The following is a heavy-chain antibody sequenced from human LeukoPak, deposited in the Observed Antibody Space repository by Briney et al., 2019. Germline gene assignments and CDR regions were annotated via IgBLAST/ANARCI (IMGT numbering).Heavy chain of an antibody. CDR3: AREIRRYFDWSSDNGFFDY. D-gene: IGHD3-9*01. V-gene: IGHV3-53*01. Sequence: GGSLRLSCAASGFTVSGNYMSWVRQAPGKGLEWVSVIYSGGSTYYADSVKGRFTISRDNSKNTLYLQMNSLRAEDTAVYYCAREIRRYFDWSSDNGFFDYWGQGTLVTVSS. CDR2: IYSGGST. CDR1: GFTVSGNY. J-gene: IGHJ4*02.